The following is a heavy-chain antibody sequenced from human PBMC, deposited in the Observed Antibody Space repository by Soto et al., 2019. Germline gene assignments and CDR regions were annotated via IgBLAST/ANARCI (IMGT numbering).Heavy chain of an antibody. CDR3: GPVRFGYAFDY. D-gene: IGHD5-18*01. J-gene: IGHJ4*02. CDR2: VNPDNNNT. V-gene: IGHV1-18*01. CDR1: GYRFPSFG. Sequence: QVQLVQSGPEVKKPGASVKVSCEVSGYRFPSFGINWVRQAPGQGLDWVGWVNPDNNNTNYAQNLQHRVSLTTDTSTNTAFLELRDLTSDDTAVYYCGPVRFGYAFDYWGQGTLVTVSS.